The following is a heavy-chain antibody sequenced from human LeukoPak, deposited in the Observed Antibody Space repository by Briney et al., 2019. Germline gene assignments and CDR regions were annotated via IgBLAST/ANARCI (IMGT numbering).Heavy chain of an antibody. CDR1: GYTFTSYG. Sequence: ASVKVSCKASGYTFTSYGISWVRQAPGQGLEWMGWISAYNGNTNYAQKLQGRVTMTTDTSTSTAYMELSSLRSEDTAVYYCARVEYSGNSNYWGQGTLVTVSS. D-gene: IGHD4-23*01. J-gene: IGHJ4*02. CDR2: ISAYNGNT. CDR3: ARVEYSGNSNY. V-gene: IGHV1-18*01.